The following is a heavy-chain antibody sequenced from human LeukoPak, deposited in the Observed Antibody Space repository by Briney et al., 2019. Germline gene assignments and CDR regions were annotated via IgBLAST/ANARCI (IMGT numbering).Heavy chain of an antibody. CDR1: GYTLTELS. V-gene: IGHV1-24*01. CDR2: FDPEDGET. Sequence: ASVKVSCKVSGYTLTELSMHWVRQAPGKGLEWMGGFDPEDGETIYAQKFQGRVTMTRDTSISTAYMELSRLRSDDTAVYYCARKGRSSGSHPPDYWGQGTLVTVSS. D-gene: IGHD6-19*01. CDR3: ARKGRSSGSHPPDY. J-gene: IGHJ4*02.